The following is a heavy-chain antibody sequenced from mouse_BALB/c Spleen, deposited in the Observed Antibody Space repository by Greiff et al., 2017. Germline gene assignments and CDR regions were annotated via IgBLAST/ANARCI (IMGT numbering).Heavy chain of an antibody. CDR3: ARSRSYGSSYYAMDY. J-gene: IGHJ4*01. CDR2: INPSSGYT. Sequence: QVQLQQSGAELARPGASVKMSCKASGYTFTSYTMHWVKQRPGQGLEWIGYINPSSGYTNYNQKFKDKATLTADKSSSTAYMQLSSLTSEDSAVYYCARSRSYGSSYYAMDYWGQGTSVTVSS. V-gene: IGHV1-4*01. D-gene: IGHD1-1*01. CDR1: GYTFTSYT.